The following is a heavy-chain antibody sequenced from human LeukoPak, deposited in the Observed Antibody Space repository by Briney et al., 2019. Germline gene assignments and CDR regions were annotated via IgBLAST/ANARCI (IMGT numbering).Heavy chain of an antibody. V-gene: IGHV4-34*01. J-gene: IGHJ4*02. Sequence: SETLSLTCAVYGXSFSGYYWSWIRQPPGKGLEWIGEINHSGSTNYNPSLKSRVTISVDTSKNQFSLKLSSVTAADTAVYYCAREGMSVRGFSLIDYWGQGTLVTVSS. CDR3: AREGMSVRGFSLIDY. CDR2: INHSGST. CDR1: GXSFSGYY. D-gene: IGHD3-10*01.